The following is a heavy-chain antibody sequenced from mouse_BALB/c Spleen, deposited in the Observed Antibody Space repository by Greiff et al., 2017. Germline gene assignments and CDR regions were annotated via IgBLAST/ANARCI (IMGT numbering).Heavy chain of an antibody. CDR1: GFNIKDYY. CDR2: IDPENGNT. V-gene: IGHV14-1*02. CDR3: ASPLGAMDY. Sequence: VQLKQSGAELVRPGALVKLSCKASGFNIKDYYMHWVKQRPEQGLEWIGWIDPENGNTIYDPKFQGKASITADTSSNTAYLQLSSLTSEDTAVYYCASPLGAMDYWGQGTSVTVSS. J-gene: IGHJ4*01. D-gene: IGHD3-3*01.